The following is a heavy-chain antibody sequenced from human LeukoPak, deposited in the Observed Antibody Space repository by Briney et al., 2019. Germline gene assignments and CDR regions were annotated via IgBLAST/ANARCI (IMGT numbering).Heavy chain of an antibody. CDR1: GFTVSGYA. Sequence: GGSLRLSCAASGFTVSGYAMNWVRQAPGKGLEWVATISTSGGSTYYADFVKGRFTISRDNSKNTLYLQMNSLRAEDTAIYFCAGAYSAYVPFDYWGQGILVTVSS. CDR3: AGAYSAYVPFDY. J-gene: IGHJ4*02. D-gene: IGHD5-12*01. V-gene: IGHV3-23*01. CDR2: ISTSGGST.